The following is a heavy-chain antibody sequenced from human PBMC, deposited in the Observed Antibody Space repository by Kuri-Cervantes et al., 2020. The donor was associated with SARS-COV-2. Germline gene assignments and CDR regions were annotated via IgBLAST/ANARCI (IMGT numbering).Heavy chain of an antibody. CDR3: ARGRSPGY. Sequence: GSLRLSCAVYGGFFSGYYWSWIRQPPGKGLEWIGEINHSGSTNYNPSLKSRVTISVDTSKNQFSLKLSSVTAADTAVYYCARGRSPGYWGQGTLVTVSS. CDR1: GGFFSGYY. CDR2: INHSGST. V-gene: IGHV4-34*01. J-gene: IGHJ4*02.